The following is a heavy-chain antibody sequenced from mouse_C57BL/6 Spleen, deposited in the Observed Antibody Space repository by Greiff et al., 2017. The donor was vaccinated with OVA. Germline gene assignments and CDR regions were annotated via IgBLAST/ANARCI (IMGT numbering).Heavy chain of an antibody. V-gene: IGHV1-52*01. Sequence: QVQLQQPGAELVRPGSSVKLSCKASGYTFTSYWMHWVKQRPIQGLEWIGNIDPSDSETHYNQKFKDKATLTVDKSSSTAYMQLSSLTSEDSAVYYCARGGYYVYEGAYWGQGTLVTVSA. CDR3: ARGGYYVYEGAY. CDR1: GYTFTSYW. D-gene: IGHD2-2*01. J-gene: IGHJ3*01. CDR2: IDPSDSET.